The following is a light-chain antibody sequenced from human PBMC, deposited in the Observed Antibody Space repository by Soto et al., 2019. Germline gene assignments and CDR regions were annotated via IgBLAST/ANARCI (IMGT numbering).Light chain of an antibody. J-gene: IGKJ5*01. Sequence: EIVLTQSPATLSLSPGERATLSCRASQSVSNYLAWYQQKPGQAPRLLIFDASNRATDIPARFSGSGSATDFTLTISSLEPEDFAVYYCQHRSIWPVSFGQGTRLEIK. CDR2: DAS. CDR1: QSVSNY. CDR3: QHRSIWPVS. V-gene: IGKV3-11*01.